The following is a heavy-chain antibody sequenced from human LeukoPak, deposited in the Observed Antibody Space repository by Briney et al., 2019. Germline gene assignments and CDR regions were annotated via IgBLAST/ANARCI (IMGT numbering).Heavy chain of an antibody. J-gene: IGHJ3*02. CDR1: GFTFSSYS. D-gene: IGHD1-26*01. V-gene: IGHV3-21*01. Sequence: GGSLRLSCAAYGFTFSSYSMNWVRQAPGKGLEWVSFISTSSSYIYYADSVKGRFTISRDNAKNSLYLEMNSLRAEDTAVYFCAKDLTVGAPDAFDIWGQGTMVTVSS. CDR3: AKDLTVGAPDAFDI. CDR2: ISTSSSYI.